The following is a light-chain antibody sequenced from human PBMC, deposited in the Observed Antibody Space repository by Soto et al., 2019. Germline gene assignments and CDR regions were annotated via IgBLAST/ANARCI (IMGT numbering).Light chain of an antibody. Sequence: MVMTQSPATLSVSPGERATLSCRASQSVSTKLAWYQQKPGQAPRLLIYGASTRATGIPARFSGSGSGTDFTLTISSLQSEDFAFYYCQQYNTWPYTFGPGTRVDIK. J-gene: IGKJ3*01. CDR1: QSVSTK. CDR2: GAS. V-gene: IGKV3D-15*01. CDR3: QQYNTWPYT.